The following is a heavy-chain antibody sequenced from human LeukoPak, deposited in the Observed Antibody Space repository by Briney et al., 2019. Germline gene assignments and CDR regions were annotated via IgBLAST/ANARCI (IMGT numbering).Heavy chain of an antibody. J-gene: IGHJ5*02. CDR1: GGSISSGSYY. D-gene: IGHD2-15*01. CDR3: ARAVVAGNNWFDP. V-gene: IGHV4-61*02. Sequence: PSETLSLTCTVSGGSISSGSYYWSWIRQPAGKGLEWIGRIYTSGSTNYNPSLKSRVTISVDTSKNQFSLKLSSVTAADTAVYYCARAVVAGNNWFDPWGQGTLVTVSS. CDR2: IYTSGST.